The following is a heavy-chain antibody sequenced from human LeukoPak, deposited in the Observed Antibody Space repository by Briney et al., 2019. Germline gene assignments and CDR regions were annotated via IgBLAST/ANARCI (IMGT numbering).Heavy chain of an antibody. CDR3: AKRASGSGTSLYYFDY. CDR1: GFTFSSYE. J-gene: IGHJ4*02. Sequence: TGGSLRLSCAASGFTFSSYEMNWVRQAPGKGLEWVSYISSSGSTIYYADSVKGRFTISRDNAKNPLYLQMNSLRAGDTAVYYCAKRASGSGTSLYYFDYWGQGTLVTVFS. CDR2: ISSSGSTI. V-gene: IGHV3-48*03. D-gene: IGHD3-10*01.